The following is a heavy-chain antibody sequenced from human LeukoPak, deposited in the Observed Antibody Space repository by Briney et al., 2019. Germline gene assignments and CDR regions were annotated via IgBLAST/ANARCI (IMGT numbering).Heavy chain of an antibody. D-gene: IGHD6-19*01. CDR1: GGSISSGSYY. Sequence: SQTLSLTCTVSGGSISSGSYYWSWIRQPAEKGLEWIGRIYTSGSTNYNPSLKSRVTISVDTSKNQFSLKLSSVTAADTAVYYCARSLPYSSGLFDYWGQGTLVTVSS. V-gene: IGHV4-61*02. J-gene: IGHJ4*02. CDR2: IYTSGST. CDR3: ARSLPYSSGLFDY.